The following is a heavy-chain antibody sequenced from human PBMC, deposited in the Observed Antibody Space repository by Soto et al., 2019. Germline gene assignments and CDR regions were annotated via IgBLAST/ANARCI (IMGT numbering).Heavy chain of an antibody. D-gene: IGHD3-16*02. CDR2: IYYSGST. V-gene: IGHV4-59*08. J-gene: IGHJ5*02. CDR1: GGSISSYY. CDR3: AKLRRGDYIWGSYRSSSWFDP. Sequence: SETLSLTCTVSGGSISSYYWSWIRQPPGKGLEWIGYIYYSGSTNYNPSLKSRVTISVDTSKNQFSLKLSSVTAADTAVYYCAKLRRGDYIWGSYRSSSWFDPWGQGTLVTVSS.